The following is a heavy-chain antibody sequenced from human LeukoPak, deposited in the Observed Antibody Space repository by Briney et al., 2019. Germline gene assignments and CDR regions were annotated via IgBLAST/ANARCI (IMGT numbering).Heavy chain of an antibody. D-gene: IGHD2-21*01. V-gene: IGHV3-30*02. Sequence: GGSLRLSCAASGFTFSRYGMHWVCQAPGKGLEWVAFIRYDENNKYYADSVKGRFTISRDNSKNTLYLQMNSLRAEDTAVYYCAKPYCGGDCYSFGAFDIWGQGTMVTVSS. CDR3: AKPYCGGDCYSFGAFDI. CDR2: IRYDENNK. CDR1: GFTFSRYG. J-gene: IGHJ3*02.